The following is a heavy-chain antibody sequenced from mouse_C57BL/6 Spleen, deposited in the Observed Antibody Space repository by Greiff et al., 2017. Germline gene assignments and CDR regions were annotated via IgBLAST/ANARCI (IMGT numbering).Heavy chain of an antibody. V-gene: IGHV1-62-2*01. CDR1: GYTFTEYT. CDR3: ARHEEDYYGSSLGFDY. J-gene: IGHJ2*01. D-gene: IGHD1-1*01. CDR2: FYPGSGSI. Sequence: QVQLKESGAELVKPGASVKLSCKASGYTFTEYTIHWVKQRSGQGLEWIGWFYPGSGSIKYNEKFKDKATLTADKSSSTVYMELSRLTSEDSAVYFCARHEEDYYGSSLGFDYWGQGTTLTVSS.